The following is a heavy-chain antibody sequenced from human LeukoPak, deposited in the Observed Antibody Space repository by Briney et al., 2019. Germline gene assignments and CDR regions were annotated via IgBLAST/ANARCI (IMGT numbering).Heavy chain of an antibody. V-gene: IGHV4-59*01. CDR3: ARDGYSSSWYPANWFDP. Sequence: SETLSLTCTVSGGSISSYYWSWIRQPPGKGLEWIGYIYYSGSTNYNPSLKSRVTISVDTSKNQFSLKLSSVTAADTAVYYCARDGYSSSWYPANWFDPWGQGTLVTVSS. CDR1: GGSISSYY. CDR2: IYYSGST. D-gene: IGHD6-13*01. J-gene: IGHJ5*02.